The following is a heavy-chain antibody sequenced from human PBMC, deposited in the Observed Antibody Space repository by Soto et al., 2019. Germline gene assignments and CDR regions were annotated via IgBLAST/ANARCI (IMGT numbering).Heavy chain of an antibody. V-gene: IGHV3-53*01. Sequence: EVQLVESGGGLIQPGGSLRLSCAVSGFTVSNNYMSWVRQAPGKGLEGVSVIYSGGYTAYGDSVKGRFTISRDNSKNTLYLKRRALGADDTALFSCATQRGGGGYWGQGTLVTVSS. D-gene: IGHD6-25*01. CDR2: IYSGGYT. CDR3: ATQRGGGGY. J-gene: IGHJ4*02. CDR1: GFTVSNNY.